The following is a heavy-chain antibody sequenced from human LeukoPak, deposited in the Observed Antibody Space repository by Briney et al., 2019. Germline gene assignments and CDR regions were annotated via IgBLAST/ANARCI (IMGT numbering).Heavy chain of an antibody. J-gene: IGHJ4*02. CDR1: GYSFTSYW. Sequence: GESLKISCKGSGYSFTSYWIGWVRQATGQGLEWMGWMNPNSGNTGYAQKFQGRVTMTRDTSTSTVYMELSSLRSEDTAVYYCARVGPLVRGATIHFDYWGQGTLVTVSS. CDR3: ARVGPLVRGATIHFDY. CDR2: MNPNSGNT. D-gene: IGHD3-10*01. V-gene: IGHV1-8*02.